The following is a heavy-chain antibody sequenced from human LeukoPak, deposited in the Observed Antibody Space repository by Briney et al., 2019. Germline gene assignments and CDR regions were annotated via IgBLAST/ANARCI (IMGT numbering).Heavy chain of an antibody. J-gene: IGHJ6*03. CDR3: ARGPNHYYYMDF. D-gene: IGHD2-8*01. V-gene: IGHV1-2*06. CDR2: INPDGDVT. Sequence: GASVKVSCKASGYSFTGYYIHWVRQAPGQGLEWMGRINPDGDVTKSAQKFQGRVTMTTDKSINTVFMELSGLTSDDTALYYCARGPNHYYYMDFWGKGTTVSVSS. CDR1: GYSFTGYY.